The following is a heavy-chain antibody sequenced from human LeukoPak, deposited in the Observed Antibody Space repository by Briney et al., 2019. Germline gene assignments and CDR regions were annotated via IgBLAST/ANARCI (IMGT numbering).Heavy chain of an antibody. J-gene: IGHJ3*02. V-gene: IGHV3-7*01. CDR2: IKQDGSEK. CDR3: ACVGGGYGDAFDI. Sequence: PGGSLRLSCAASGFTFSSYWMSWVRQAPGKGLEWVANIKQDGSEKYYVDSVEGRSTISRDNAKNSLYLQMNSLRAEDTAVYYCACVGGGYGDAFDIWGQGTMVTVSS. CDR1: GFTFSSYW. D-gene: IGHD1-26*01.